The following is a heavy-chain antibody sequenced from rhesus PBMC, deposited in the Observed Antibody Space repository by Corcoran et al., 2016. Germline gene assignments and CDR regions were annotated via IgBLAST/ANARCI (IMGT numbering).Heavy chain of an antibody. CDR1: GGSISSNY. J-gene: IGHJ4*01. D-gene: IGHD1-44*01. CDR3: ATGGPNSPD. Sequence: QVQLQESGPGLVKPSETLSLTCAGSGGSISSNYWSWIRQSPGKGLEWIGRMSGGGGITEYNPSLKSRVTISTDTSKNQFSLKLRSVTAADTAVYFCATGGPNSPDWGQGVLVTVSS. CDR2: MSGGGGIT. V-gene: IGHV4-173*01.